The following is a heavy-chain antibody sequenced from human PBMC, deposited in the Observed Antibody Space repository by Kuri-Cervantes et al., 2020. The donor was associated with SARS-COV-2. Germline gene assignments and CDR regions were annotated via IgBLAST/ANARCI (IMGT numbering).Heavy chain of an antibody. CDR2: IIPVLQII. Sequence: SVKVSCKASGGTFSSYAISWVRQAPGQGLEWMGGIIPVLQIIKYAQRFQGRVTITADTSASTVYMDLSSLGSEDTAVYYCARLGWYYYYGMGVWGQGTTVTVSS. V-gene: IGHV1-69*10. CDR3: ARLGWYYYYGMGV. J-gene: IGHJ6*02. CDR1: GGTFSSYA.